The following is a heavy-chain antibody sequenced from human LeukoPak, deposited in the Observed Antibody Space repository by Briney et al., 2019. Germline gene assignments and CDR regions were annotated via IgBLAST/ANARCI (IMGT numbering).Heavy chain of an antibody. CDR2: INHSGST. Sequence: SETLSLTYSVYAGFFRGYYWSWLRQPTGKGLEWIGEINHSGSTNYNPSLKSRVTISVDTSKNQFSLKLNSLTAADTAVYYCARGAPKEIQLWLRLRGVAFDIWGQGTMVTVSS. J-gene: IGHJ3*02. CDR1: AGFFRGYY. V-gene: IGHV4-34*01. D-gene: IGHD5-18*01. CDR3: ARGAPKEIQLWLRLRGVAFDI.